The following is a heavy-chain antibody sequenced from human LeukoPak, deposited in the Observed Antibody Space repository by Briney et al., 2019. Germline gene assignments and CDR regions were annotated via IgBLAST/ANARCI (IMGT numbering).Heavy chain of an antibody. J-gene: IGHJ4*02. CDR3: GRAQWLIRYFFDC. CDR2: VYYSGST. D-gene: IGHD6-19*01. CDR1: GYSISSGYY. V-gene: IGHV4-38-2*02. Sequence: PSETLSLTCTVSGYSISSGYYWGWIRPFPGKGLGWIANVYYSGSTYYNPSRQSRVTISVDTSKNQFSLKLSSVTAADTAVYYCGRAQWLIRYFFDCWGQGTLVTVSS.